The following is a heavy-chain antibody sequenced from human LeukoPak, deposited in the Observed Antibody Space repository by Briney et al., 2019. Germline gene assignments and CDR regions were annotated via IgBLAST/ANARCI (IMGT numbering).Heavy chain of an antibody. D-gene: IGHD6-19*01. CDR1: SGSISTYY. CDR2: IYYSGST. Sequence: PSEILSLTCTVSSGSISTYYWSWIRQPPGRGLEWIGYIYYSGSTNYNPSLKSRVTISVDTSKNQFSLKLTSVTAADTAVYYCARTKAVAGTYYFDYWGQGTLVTVS. J-gene: IGHJ4*02. CDR3: ARTKAVAGTYYFDY. V-gene: IGHV4-59*01.